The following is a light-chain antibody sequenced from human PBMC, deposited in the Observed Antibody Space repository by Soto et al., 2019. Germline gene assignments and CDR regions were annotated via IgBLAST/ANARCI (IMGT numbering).Light chain of an antibody. CDR3: QQYNNWPPLT. Sequence: EIVMTQSPATLSVSPGERATLSCRASQSVSSNLAWYQQKPGQAPRLLIYGASTRATGIPARFSGSGSGTEFTLTISSLQSEDGAVYDCQQYNNWPPLTFGGGTKVEIK. CDR2: GAS. V-gene: IGKV3-15*01. CDR1: QSVSSN. J-gene: IGKJ4*01.